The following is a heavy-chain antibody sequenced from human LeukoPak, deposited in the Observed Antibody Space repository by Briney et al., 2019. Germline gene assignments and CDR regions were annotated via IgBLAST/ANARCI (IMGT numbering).Heavy chain of an antibody. V-gene: IGHV4-59*01. CDR2: IYYSGST. D-gene: IGHD1-26*01. CDR1: GGSISSYY. J-gene: IGHJ4*02. CDR3: ARGPLVGATNFDY. Sequence: KASETLSLTCTVSGGSISSYYWSWIRQPPGKGLEWIGYIYYSGSTNYNPSLESRVTISVDTSKNQFSLKLSSVTAADTAVYYCARGPLVGATNFDYWGQGTLVTVSS.